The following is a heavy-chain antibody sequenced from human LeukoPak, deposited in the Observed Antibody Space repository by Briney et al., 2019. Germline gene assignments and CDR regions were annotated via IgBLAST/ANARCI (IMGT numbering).Heavy chain of an antibody. Sequence: GGSLRLSCAVSGFTFSNHAMSWVRQAPGKGLEWVSLISGSGGSTHYADSVKGRFTISRDNSKNTLYLQMNSLRVEDTAVYYCARRARPPPDLYSNYGPFDHWGQGTLVTVSS. CDR3: ARRARPPPDLYSNYGPFDH. CDR1: GFTFSNHA. D-gene: IGHD4-11*01. J-gene: IGHJ4*02. V-gene: IGHV3-23*01. CDR2: ISGSGGST.